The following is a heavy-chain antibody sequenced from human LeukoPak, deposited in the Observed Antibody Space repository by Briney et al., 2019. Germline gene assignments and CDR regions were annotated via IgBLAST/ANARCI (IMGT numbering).Heavy chain of an antibody. V-gene: IGHV5-51*01. D-gene: IGHD6-19*01. J-gene: IGHJ4*02. CDR1: GYSFTSYW. CDR2: IYPGDSDT. CDR3: ASGYSSGGLSLGY. Sequence: GESLKISCKGSGYSFTSYWIGWVRPLPGKGLEWMGIIYPGDSDTKYSTFFQGQVIISADKSISTAYLQWSSPKASDTAMYYCASGYSSGGLSLGYWGQGTLVTVSS.